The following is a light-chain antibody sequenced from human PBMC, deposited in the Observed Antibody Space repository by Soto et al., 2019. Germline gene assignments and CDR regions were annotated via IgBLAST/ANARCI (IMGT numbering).Light chain of an antibody. CDR3: AAWDDSLNGVV. J-gene: IGLJ2*01. Sequence: QSVLTQPPSASGTPGQRVTISCSGSSSNIGSNTVNWYQQFPGTAPKLLTNHKTQWPSGVPDRFSGSKSGTSASLAINGLQSEDEADYYCAAWDDSLNGVVFGGGTKLTVL. CDR2: HKT. CDR1: SSNIGSNT. V-gene: IGLV1-44*01.